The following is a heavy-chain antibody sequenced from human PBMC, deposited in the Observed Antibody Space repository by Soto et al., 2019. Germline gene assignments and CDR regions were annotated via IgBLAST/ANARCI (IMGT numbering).Heavy chain of an antibody. CDR3: ARDLRAAGRPGMDV. J-gene: IGHJ6*02. V-gene: IGHV1-69*13. Sequence: ASVKVSCKASGGSFSSYAISWVRQAPGQGLEWMGGIIPIVGTGNYAQNFQGRVAITADESTSTAYMELSSLRSEDTAMYYCARDLRAAGRPGMDVWGQGTTVTVSS. CDR2: IIPIVGTG. CDR1: GGSFSSYA. D-gene: IGHD6-13*01.